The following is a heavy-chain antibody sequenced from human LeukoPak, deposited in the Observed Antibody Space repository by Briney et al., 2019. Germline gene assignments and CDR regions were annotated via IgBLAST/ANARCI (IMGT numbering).Heavy chain of an antibody. CDR3: ARDRPGRYCSTISCYSASPFDP. Sequence: SVKVSCKASGGTFSSYAISWVRQAPGQGLEWMGEIIPIFGTANYAQKFQGRVTITADKSTSTAYMELSRLRSEDTAVYYCARDRPGRYCSTISCYSASPFDPWGQGTLVTVSS. D-gene: IGHD2-2*02. J-gene: IGHJ5*02. CDR1: GGTFSSYA. CDR2: IIPIFGTA. V-gene: IGHV1-69*06.